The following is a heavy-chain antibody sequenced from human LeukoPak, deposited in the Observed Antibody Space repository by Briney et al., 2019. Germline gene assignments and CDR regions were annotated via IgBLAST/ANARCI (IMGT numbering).Heavy chain of an antibody. D-gene: IGHD4-17*01. CDR2: IYRDDSS. CDR1: GFTVTTNY. J-gene: IGHJ6*04. V-gene: IGHV3-53*01. CDR3: ARESLGSVDPRRYSTTVSQDV. Sequence: GGSLRLSCAASGFTVTTNYMSWVRQAPGKGLEWASVIYRDDSSYYADSVKGRFTISRGNSKNTLYLQMRSLRAEDTAVYYCARESLGSVDPRRYSTTVSQDVWGKGTTVTISS.